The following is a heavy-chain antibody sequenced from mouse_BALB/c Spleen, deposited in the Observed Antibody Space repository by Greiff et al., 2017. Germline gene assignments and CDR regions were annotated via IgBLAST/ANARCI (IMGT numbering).Heavy chain of an antibody. J-gene: IGHJ4*01. V-gene: IGHV2-6-5*01. CDR2: IWGGGST. CDR1: GFSLTDYG. Sequence: VQLQQSGPGLVAPSQSLSITCTVSGFSLTDYGVSWIRQPPGKGLEWLGVIWGGGSTYYNSALKSRLSINKDNSKSQVFLTMNSLQTDDTAKYYCARHKYGNYFAMDYWGQGTSVTVSS. D-gene: IGHD2-10*02. CDR3: ARHKYGNYFAMDY.